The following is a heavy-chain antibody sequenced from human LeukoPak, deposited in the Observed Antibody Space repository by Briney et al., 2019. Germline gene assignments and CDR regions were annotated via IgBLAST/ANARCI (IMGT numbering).Heavy chain of an antibody. Sequence: SVKVSCKAFGGTFSSYAISWVRQAPGQGLEWMGGIIPIFGTANYAQKFQGRVTITADESTSTAYMELSSLRSEDTAVYYCAREGDYDILTGQPRPRWFDPWGQGTLVTVSS. CDR1: GGTFSSYA. CDR3: AREGDYDILTGQPRPRWFDP. V-gene: IGHV1-69*13. J-gene: IGHJ5*02. D-gene: IGHD3-9*01. CDR2: IIPIFGTA.